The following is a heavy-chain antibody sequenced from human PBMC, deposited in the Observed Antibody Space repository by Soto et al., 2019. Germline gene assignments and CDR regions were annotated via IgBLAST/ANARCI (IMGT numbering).Heavy chain of an antibody. CDR2: IYYSGST. J-gene: IGHJ6*02. CDR1: GGSISSGDYY. CDR3: ARQYFYGSSSWQYYYYGMDV. D-gene: IGHD3-10*01. V-gene: IGHV4-30-4*01. Sequence: QVQLQESGPGLVKPSQTLSLTCTVSGGSISSGDYYWSWIRQPPGKGLEWIGYIYYSGSTYYNPSLKSRVTISVDTSKNQFSLKLSSVTAADTAVYYCARQYFYGSSSWQYYYYGMDVWGQGTTVTVSS.